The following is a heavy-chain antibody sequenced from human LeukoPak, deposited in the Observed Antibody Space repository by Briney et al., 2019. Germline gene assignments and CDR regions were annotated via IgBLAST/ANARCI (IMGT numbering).Heavy chain of an antibody. D-gene: IGHD5-18*01. V-gene: IGHV4-4*07. CDR1: GGSISNYYY. J-gene: IGHJ4*02. CDR2: IYFSGTT. CDR3: ARDVDTFFDY. Sequence: SETLSLTCTVSGGSISNYYYWSWIRQPAEKGLEWIGRIYFSGTTIYNPSLKSRVTMSLDTSKNQFSLKLTSVTAADTAVYYCARDVDTFFDYWGQGTLVTVSS.